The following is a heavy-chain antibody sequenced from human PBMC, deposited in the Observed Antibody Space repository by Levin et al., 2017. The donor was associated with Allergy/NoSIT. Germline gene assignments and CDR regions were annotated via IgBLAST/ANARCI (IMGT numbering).Heavy chain of an antibody. Sequence: SETLSLTCTVSGGSISSSSYYWGWIRQPPGKGLEWIGSIYYSGSTYYNPSLKSRVTISVDTSKNQFSLKLSSVTAADTAVYYCARLGIAAAGRPGRAFDIWGQGTMVTVSS. J-gene: IGHJ3*02. D-gene: IGHD6-13*01. CDR1: GGSISSSSYY. CDR2: IYYSGST. CDR3: ARLGIAAAGRPGRAFDI. V-gene: IGHV4-39*01.